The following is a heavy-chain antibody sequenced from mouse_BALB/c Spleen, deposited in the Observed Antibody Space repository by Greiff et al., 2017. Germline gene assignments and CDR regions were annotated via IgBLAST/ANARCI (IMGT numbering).Heavy chain of an antibody. CDR2: INPYNGDT. Sequence: EVQGVESGPELVKPGASVKISCKASGYSFTGYFMNWVKQSHGKSLEWIGRINPYNGDTFYNQKFKGKATLTVDKSSSTAHMELLSLTSEDSAVYYCGRGDPYYAMDYWGQGTSVTVSS. CDR1: GYSFTGYF. D-gene: IGHD3-3*01. CDR3: GRGDPYYAMDY. J-gene: IGHJ4*01. V-gene: IGHV1-37*01.